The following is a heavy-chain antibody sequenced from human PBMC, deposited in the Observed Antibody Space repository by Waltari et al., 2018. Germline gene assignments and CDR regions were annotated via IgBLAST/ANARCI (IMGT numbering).Heavy chain of an antibody. Sequence: EVQLVESGGGLVKPGGSLRLSCAASGFTFSSYSMNCVRPAPGKGLEWVSSISSSSSYIYYADSVKGRFTISRDNAKNSLYLQMNSLRAEDTAVYYCATALGPGTEYYDFWSGPGSQGTLVTVSS. D-gene: IGHD3-3*01. CDR3: ATALGPGTEYYDFWSGP. V-gene: IGHV3-21*01. CDR2: ISSSSSYI. CDR1: GFTFSSYS. J-gene: IGHJ5*02.